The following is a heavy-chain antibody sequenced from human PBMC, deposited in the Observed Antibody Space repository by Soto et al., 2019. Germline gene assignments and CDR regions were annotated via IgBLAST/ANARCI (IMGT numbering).Heavy chain of an antibody. CDR1: GGSISSGDYY. D-gene: IGHD3-3*01. V-gene: IGHV4-30-4*01. J-gene: IGHJ3*02. CDR2: IYYSGST. CDR3: ARVGAIFGVVTDHDAFDI. Sequence: PSETLSLTCTVSGGSISSGDYYWSWIRQPPGKGLGWIGYIYYSGSTYYNPSLKSRVTISVDTSKNQFSLKLSSVTAADTAVYYCARVGAIFGVVTDHDAFDIWGQGTMVTVSS.